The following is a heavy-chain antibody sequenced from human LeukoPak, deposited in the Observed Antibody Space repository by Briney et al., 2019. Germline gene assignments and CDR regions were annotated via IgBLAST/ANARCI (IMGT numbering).Heavy chain of an antibody. Sequence: ASVKVSCKASGYTFTGYYMHWVRQAPGQGLEWMGWINPNSGGTNYAQKFQGRVTMTRDTSISTAYMELSRLRSDDTAVYYCARSPTKRVTEDYWGQGVLVTVSS. CDR2: INPNSGGT. CDR1: GYTFTGYY. J-gene: IGHJ4*02. CDR3: ARSPTKRVTEDY. V-gene: IGHV1-2*02. D-gene: IGHD5-18*01.